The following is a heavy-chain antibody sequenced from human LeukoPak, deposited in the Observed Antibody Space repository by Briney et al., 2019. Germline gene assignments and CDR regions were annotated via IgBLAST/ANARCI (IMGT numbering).Heavy chain of an antibody. CDR1: GFTFSSYA. CDR3: AKAGLYCSGGSCYDWFDP. D-gene: IGHD2-15*01. J-gene: IGHJ5*02. V-gene: IGHV3-23*01. CDR2: ISGSGGST. Sequence: GGSLRLSCAASGFTFSSYAMSWVRQAPGKGLEWVSAISGSGGSTYYADSVKGRFTTSRDNSKNTLYLQMNSLRAEDTAVYYCAKAGLYCSGGSCYDWFDPWGQGTLVTVSS.